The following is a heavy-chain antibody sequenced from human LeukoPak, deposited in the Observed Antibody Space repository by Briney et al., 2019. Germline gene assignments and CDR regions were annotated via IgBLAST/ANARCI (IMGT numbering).Heavy chain of an antibody. CDR3: ALLAVASDFDY. V-gene: IGHV3-48*03. CDR1: GFTFSSYE. D-gene: IGHD6-19*01. CDR2: IGSSGTTI. J-gene: IGHJ4*02. Sequence: GGSLRLSCAVPGFTFSSYEMNWVRQAPGKGLEWVSNIGSSGTTIYYADSVKGRFTISRDNAKNSLYLQMNSLRAEDTAVYYCALLAVASDFDYWGQGALVTVSS.